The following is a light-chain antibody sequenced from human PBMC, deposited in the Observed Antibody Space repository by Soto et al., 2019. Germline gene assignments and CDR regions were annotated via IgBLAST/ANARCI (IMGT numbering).Light chain of an antibody. CDR2: GAS. J-gene: IGKJ1*01. Sequence: EIVMTQSPVTLSVSPGERATLSFRASQSVRSNLAWYQQKPGQAPRLLIYGASNRATGIPDRFSGSGSGADFTLTISSLEPEDFAVYYCQQYGSSGTFGQGTKVDIK. CDR1: QSVRSN. V-gene: IGKV3-20*01. CDR3: QQYGSSGT.